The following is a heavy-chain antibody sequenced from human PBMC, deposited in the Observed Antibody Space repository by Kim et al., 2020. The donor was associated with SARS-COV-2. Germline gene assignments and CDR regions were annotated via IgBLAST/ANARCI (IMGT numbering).Heavy chain of an antibody. CDR3: AVGCSGGSCYAYNWFDP. Sequence: SETLSLTCTVSGGSISSSSYYWGWIRQPPGKGLEWIGSIYYSGSTYYNPSLKSRVTISVDTSKNQFSLKLSSVTAADTAVYYCAVGCSGGSCYAYNWFDPWGQGTLVTVSS. V-gene: IGHV4-39*01. D-gene: IGHD2-15*01. CDR1: GGSISSSSYY. J-gene: IGHJ5*02. CDR2: IYYSGST.